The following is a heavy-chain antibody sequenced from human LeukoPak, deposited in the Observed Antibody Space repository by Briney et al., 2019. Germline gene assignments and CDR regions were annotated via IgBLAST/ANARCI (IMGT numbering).Heavy chain of an antibody. CDR3: AMNQWELLVFDY. Sequence: ASVKVSCKASGYTFTSYYMHWVRQAPGQGLEWMGITNPSGGSTSYAQKFQGRVTMTRDTSTSTVYMELSSLRSEDTAVYYCAMNQWELLVFDYWGQGTLVTVSS. J-gene: IGHJ4*02. CDR1: GYTFTSYY. CDR2: TNPSGGST. V-gene: IGHV1-46*01. D-gene: IGHD1-26*01.